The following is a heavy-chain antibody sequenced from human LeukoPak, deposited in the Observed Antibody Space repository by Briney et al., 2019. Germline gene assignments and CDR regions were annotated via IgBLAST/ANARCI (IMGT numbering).Heavy chain of an antibody. CDR2: IRYDGSNK. J-gene: IGHJ4*02. V-gene: IGHV3-30*02. D-gene: IGHD2-2*01. CDR1: GFSFGSYG. Sequence: GGSLRLSCAASGFSFGSYGMHWVRQAPGKGLEWVAFIRYDGSNKYYADSVKGRFTISRDNSKNTLYLQMNSLRAEDTAVYYCAKDCCSSTSCYYFDYWGQGTLVTVSS. CDR3: AKDCCSSTSCYYFDY.